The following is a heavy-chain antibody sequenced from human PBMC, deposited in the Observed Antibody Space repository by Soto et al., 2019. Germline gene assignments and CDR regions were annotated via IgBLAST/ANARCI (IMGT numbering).Heavy chain of an antibody. CDR1: GYTFTSYS. V-gene: IGHV1-46*01. Sequence: ASVKVSCKASGYTFTSYSMHWVRQAPGQGLEWMGIINPSSGRTNYAQNFQGRVTMTSDTSTSIVYMEMSSLKSEDTAVYYCARDHNFGFILYAMDVWGQGTTVTVSS. CDR2: INPSSGRT. D-gene: IGHD2-15*01. J-gene: IGHJ6*02. CDR3: ARDHNFGFILYAMDV.